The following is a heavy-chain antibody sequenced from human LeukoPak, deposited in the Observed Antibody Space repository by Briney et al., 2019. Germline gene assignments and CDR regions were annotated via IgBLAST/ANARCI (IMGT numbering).Heavy chain of an antibody. CDR3: ARGKSSSWIPFDY. CDR1: GGSVSTYY. Sequence: SETLSLTCTVSGGSVSTYYWNWIRQPPGKGLEWIGYIYYSGYTNYNPSLKSRVTMSVDTSKNQFSLNLSSVTAADTAVYYCARGKSSSWIPFDYWGQGSLAAVSS. D-gene: IGHD6-13*01. CDR2: IYYSGYT. V-gene: IGHV4-59*02. J-gene: IGHJ4*02.